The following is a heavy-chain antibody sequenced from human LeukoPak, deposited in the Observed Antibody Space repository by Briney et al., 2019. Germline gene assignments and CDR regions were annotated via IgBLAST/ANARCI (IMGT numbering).Heavy chain of an antibody. D-gene: IGHD3-16*01. J-gene: IGHJ6*02. V-gene: IGHV3-21*01. CDR3: ARDWGYYYYYGMDV. CDR2: ISSSSSYI. Sequence: GGSLRLSCAASGFTFSSYSINWVRQAPGKGLEWVSSISSSSSYIYYADSVKGRFTISRDNAKNSLYLQMNSLRAEDTAVYYCARDWGYYYYYGMDVWGQGTTVTVSS. CDR1: GFTFSSYS.